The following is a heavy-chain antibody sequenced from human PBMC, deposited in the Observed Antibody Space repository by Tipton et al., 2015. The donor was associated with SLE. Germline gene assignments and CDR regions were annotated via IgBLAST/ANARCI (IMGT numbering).Heavy chain of an antibody. Sequence: TLSLTCAVSGYSISSGYYWGWIRQPPGKGLEWIGYIFYSGSTNYNPSLKSRVTISVDTSKNQFSLKLSSMTAADTAVYYCARLITGDQYFDYWGQGTLVTVSS. D-gene: IGHD7-27*01. J-gene: IGHJ4*02. CDR2: IFYSGST. CDR1: GYSISSGYY. V-gene: IGHV4-38-2*01. CDR3: ARLITGDQYFDY.